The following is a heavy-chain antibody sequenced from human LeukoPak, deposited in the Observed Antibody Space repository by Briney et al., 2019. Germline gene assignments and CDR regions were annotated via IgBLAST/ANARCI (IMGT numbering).Heavy chain of an antibody. D-gene: IGHD2-2*01. CDR2: ISFSSTYI. J-gene: IGHJ5*02. CDR3: ARADCSSSTCYLRRSWFDP. Sequence: PGGSLRLSCAASGFSFSGHDMNWLRQAPGKGLEWVSSISFSSTYIYYADSVRGRFTISRDNAKNSLYLQMNSLRVEDTAVYYCARADCSSSTCYLRRSWFDPWGQGTLVTVSS. CDR1: GFSFSGHD. V-gene: IGHV3-21*01.